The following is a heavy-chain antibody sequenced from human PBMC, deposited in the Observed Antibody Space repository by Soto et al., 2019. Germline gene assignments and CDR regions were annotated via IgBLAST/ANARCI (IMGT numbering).Heavy chain of an antibody. CDR3: ARRSATTFGRNWFDP. CDR1: GESFSGYY. V-gene: IGHV4-34*01. CDR2: INYSGRT. Sequence: SETLSLTCAVYGESFSGYYWSWIRQPPGKGLEWIGRINYSGRTYYNPSLKSRVTISVDTSKNQFSLKLSSVTAADTAVYYCARRSATTFGRNWFDPWGQGTLVTVSS. J-gene: IGHJ5*02. D-gene: IGHD1-7*01.